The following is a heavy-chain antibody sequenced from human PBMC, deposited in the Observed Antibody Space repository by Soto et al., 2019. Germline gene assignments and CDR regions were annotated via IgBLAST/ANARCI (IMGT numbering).Heavy chain of an antibody. D-gene: IGHD3-22*01. Sequence: EVQLVESGGGLVQPGGSLRLSCAASGFTFSSYWMHWVRQAPGKGLVWVSRINSVGSSTSYADSVKGRFTISRDNAKNTLYLQMNSLRAEDTAVYYCARVSYRLFDDSSGYYYWGQGTMVTVSS. CDR2: INSVGSST. CDR3: ARVSYRLFDDSSGYYY. J-gene: IGHJ4*02. V-gene: IGHV3-74*01. CDR1: GFTFSSYW.